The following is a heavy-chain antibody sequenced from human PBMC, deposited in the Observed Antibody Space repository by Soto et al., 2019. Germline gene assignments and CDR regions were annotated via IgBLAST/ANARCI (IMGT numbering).Heavy chain of an antibody. CDR2: INSGSLYI. CDR1: GVNVCRYT. Sequence: GGSPRISCVVCGVNVCRYTMHGVRQEPGKGLEWVSSINSGSLYIYYADSVKGRFTVSRDNAKNSVYLQVDSLRAEDTAVYYCARVYGCTTTTCHYYFDYWGRGTLVTVSS. J-gene: IGHJ4*02. CDR3: ARVYGCTTTTCHYYFDY. V-gene: IGHV3-21*01. D-gene: IGHD2-8*01.